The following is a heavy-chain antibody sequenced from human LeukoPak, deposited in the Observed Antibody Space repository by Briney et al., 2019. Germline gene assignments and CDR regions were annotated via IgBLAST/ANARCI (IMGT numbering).Heavy chain of an antibody. CDR1: GFRFGSYA. Sequence: GRSLRLSCTGSGFRFGSYAMSWVRQAPGKGLEWVGFIRSNPYGGTTEIAASVKDRFTISRDDSESIVYLQMNSLKTEDTAVYYCSREYDWYFDLWGRGTLVTVSS. CDR2: IRSNPYGGTT. V-gene: IGHV3-49*04. CDR3: SREYDWYFDL. J-gene: IGHJ2*01.